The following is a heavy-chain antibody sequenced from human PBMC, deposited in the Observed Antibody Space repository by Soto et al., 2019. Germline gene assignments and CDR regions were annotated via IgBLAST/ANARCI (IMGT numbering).Heavy chain of an antibody. CDR2: IRSDSASSAI. CDR1: GFTFGGSP. Sequence: EAQLVQSGGGLVQPGGSLQLSCAASGFTFGGSPVHWVRQASGKGLEWVGRIRSDSASSAIAYAASVRGRFTHSRDDSKNTAYLPVNSLEVEDTALYHCVLECGRRTGCYSLDLWGPGTLVTVSS. D-gene: IGHD2-2*01. J-gene: IGHJ5*02. CDR3: VLECGRRTGCYSLDL. V-gene: IGHV3-73*01.